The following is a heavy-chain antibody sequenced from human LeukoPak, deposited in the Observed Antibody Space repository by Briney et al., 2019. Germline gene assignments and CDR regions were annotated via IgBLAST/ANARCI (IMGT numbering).Heavy chain of an antibody. CDR1: GFIFSDYY. CDR2: ISSSSSYT. J-gene: IGHJ4*02. D-gene: IGHD5/OR15-5a*01. Sequence: GGSLRLSCAASGFIFSDYYLSWIRQAPGKGLEWISYISSSSSYTNYVDSVKGRFTISRDNAKNSLYLQMNSLRAEDTAVYYCARALSVSSYFFDCWGQGTLVTVSS. CDR3: ARALSVSSYFFDC. V-gene: IGHV3-11*05.